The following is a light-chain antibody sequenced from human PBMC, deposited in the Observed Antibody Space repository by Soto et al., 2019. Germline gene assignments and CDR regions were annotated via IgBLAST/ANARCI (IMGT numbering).Light chain of an antibody. CDR1: SSDVGSYNL. J-gene: IGLJ2*01. CDR3: CSYAGSSTPVV. V-gene: IGLV2-23*01. Sequence: QSALTQPASVSGSPGQSITTSCTGTSSDVGSYNLVSWYQQHPGKAPKLMIYEGSKRPSGVSNRFSGSKSGNTASLTISGLQAEDEADYYCCSYAGSSTPVVFCGGTKLTVL. CDR2: EGS.